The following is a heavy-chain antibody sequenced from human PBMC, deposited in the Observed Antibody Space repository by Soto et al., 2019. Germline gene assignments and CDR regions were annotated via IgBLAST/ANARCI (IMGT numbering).Heavy chain of an antibody. CDR1: GFTFSSYG. CDR2: IWYDGSNK. D-gene: IGHD2-21*02. CDR3: ARDGGGALVVVTAHDAFDI. J-gene: IGHJ3*02. V-gene: IGHV3-33*01. Sequence: QVQLVESGGGVVQPGRSLRLSCAASGFTFSSYGMHWVRQAPGKGLEWVAVIWYDGSNKYYADSVKGRFTISRDNSKNTLYLQMNSLRAEDTAVYYCARDGGGALVVVTAHDAFDIWGQGTMVTVSS.